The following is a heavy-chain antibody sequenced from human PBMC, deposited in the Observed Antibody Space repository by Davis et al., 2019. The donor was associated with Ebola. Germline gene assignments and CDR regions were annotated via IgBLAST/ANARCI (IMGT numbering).Heavy chain of an antibody. CDR1: GRSISSYY. D-gene: IGHD6-6*01. CDR2: IYYSGST. V-gene: IGHV4-59*08. CDR3: ARLEYSSSFTFFDY. J-gene: IGHJ4*02. Sequence: SETLSLTCTVSGRSISSYYWSWIRQPPGKGLEWIGYIYYSGSTNYNPSLKSRVTISVDTSKNQFSLKLSSVTAADTAVYYCARLEYSSSFTFFDYWGQGTLVTVSS.